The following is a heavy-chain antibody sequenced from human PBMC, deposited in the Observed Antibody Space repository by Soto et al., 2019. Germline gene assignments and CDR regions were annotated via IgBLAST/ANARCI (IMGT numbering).Heavy chain of an antibody. V-gene: IGHV1-2*04. D-gene: IGHD6-13*01. CDR1: GYTFTDYY. J-gene: IGHJ4*02. CDR3: ARGTGTSWFDY. CDR2: INPNSGDT. Sequence: ASVKVSCKASGYTFTDYYIHWVRQAPGQGLEWMGWINPNSGDTRSAQKFQGWVTLTRDTSISTAYMELSRLKSDDTAVYYCARGTGTSWFDYWGQGTLVTVSS.